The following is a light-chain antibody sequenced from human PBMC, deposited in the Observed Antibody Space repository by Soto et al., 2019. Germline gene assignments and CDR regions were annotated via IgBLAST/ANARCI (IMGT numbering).Light chain of an antibody. V-gene: IGLV2-14*01. CDR3: SSYTTVSTYV. CDR2: DVR. J-gene: IGLJ1*01. Sequence: QSALTQPASVSGSPGQSITISCTGNSSEVGGYNYVSWYQQHPGKAPKLMIYDVRNRPSGVSNRFSGSKSVNTASLTISGLQAEDEADYYCSSYTTVSTYVFGTGTKVTVL. CDR1: SSEVGGYNY.